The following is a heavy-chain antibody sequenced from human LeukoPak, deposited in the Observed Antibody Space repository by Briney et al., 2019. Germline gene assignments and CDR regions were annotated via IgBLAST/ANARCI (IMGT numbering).Heavy chain of an antibody. D-gene: IGHD2-2*01. J-gene: IGHJ6*02. CDR3: AKDWEWRVVPAARGSYYYGMDV. CDR2: ISGSGDNT. CDR1: GFTFRRFA. V-gene: IGHV3-23*01. Sequence: GGSLRLSCAVSGFTFRRFAVNWVRQAPGKGLEWVSTISGSGDNTYYADSVKGRFTISRDNSKNTLYLQMNSLRAEDTAVYYCAKDWEWRVVPAARGSYYYGMDVWGQGTTVTVSS.